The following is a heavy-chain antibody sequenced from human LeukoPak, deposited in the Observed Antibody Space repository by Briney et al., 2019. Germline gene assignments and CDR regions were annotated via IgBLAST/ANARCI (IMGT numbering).Heavy chain of an antibody. V-gene: IGHV4-39*07. CDR2: IYYSGNT. CDR1: GVSISSSNSY. Sequence: SETLSLTCTVSGVSISSSNSYWGWIRQPPGKGLEWIGSIYYSGNTYYNPSLKSRVTISVDTSKNQFSLKLSSVTAADTAVYYCASVYCTNGVCYGFDYWGQGTLVTVSS. CDR3: ASVYCTNGVCYGFDY. J-gene: IGHJ4*02. D-gene: IGHD2-8*01.